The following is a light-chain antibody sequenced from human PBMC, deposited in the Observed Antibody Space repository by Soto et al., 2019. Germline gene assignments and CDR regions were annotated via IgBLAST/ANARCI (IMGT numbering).Light chain of an antibody. V-gene: IGKV3-20*01. CDR3: QQYGSSLRT. CDR2: DTS. Sequence: EVVMRQSPATLSVSPGEGATLSCRASQGIGDTLAWYQHKPGQTPRLLINDTSTRATGVPTRFSGSGSGTDFTLTISRLEPEDVAVYYCQQYGSSLRTFGQGTKVDIK. CDR1: QGIGDT. J-gene: IGKJ1*01.